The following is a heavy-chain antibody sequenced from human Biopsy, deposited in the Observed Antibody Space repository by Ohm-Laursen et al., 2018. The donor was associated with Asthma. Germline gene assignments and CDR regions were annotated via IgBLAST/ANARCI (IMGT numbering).Heavy chain of an antibody. CDR2: INSVFGTT. CDR3: ARKAGSCISRTCYSLDF. D-gene: IGHD2-2*01. CDR1: GGTFNTYV. J-gene: IGHJ4*02. V-gene: IGHV1-69*13. Sequence: GASVKVSCKSLGGTFNTYVIGWVRQAPGQGLEWTGGINSVFGTTTYPQKFQDRVTITADDSTGTVYMELSSLRSEDTAVYYCARKAGSCISRTCYSLDFWGQGTLVTVSS.